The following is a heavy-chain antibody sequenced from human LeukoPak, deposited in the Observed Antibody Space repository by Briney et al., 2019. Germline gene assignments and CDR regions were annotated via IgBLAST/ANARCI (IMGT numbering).Heavy chain of an antibody. D-gene: IGHD2-2*01. Sequence: SEALSLTCTVSGGSISSYYWSWIRQPAGKGLEWIGRIYTSGSTNYNPSLKSRVTMSVDTSKNQFSLKLSSVTAADTAVYYCARVGVVVPAAVDYYYYMDVWGKGTTVTVSS. V-gene: IGHV4-4*07. J-gene: IGHJ6*03. CDR3: ARVGVVVPAAVDYYYYMDV. CDR2: IYTSGST. CDR1: GGSISSYY.